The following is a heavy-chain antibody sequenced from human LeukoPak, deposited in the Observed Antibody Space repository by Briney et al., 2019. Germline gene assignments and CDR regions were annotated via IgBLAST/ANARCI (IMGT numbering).Heavy chain of an antibody. CDR1: GYTFTSYD. D-gene: IGHD3-3*01. Sequence: GASVKVSCKASGYTFTSYDINWVRQATGQGLEWMGWMNPNSGNTGYAQKFQGRVTITRNTSISTAYMELSSLRSEDTAVYYCARGITIFGVVIHDYWGQGTLVTVSS. J-gene: IGHJ4*02. V-gene: IGHV1-8*03. CDR3: ARGITIFGVVIHDY. CDR2: MNPNSGNT.